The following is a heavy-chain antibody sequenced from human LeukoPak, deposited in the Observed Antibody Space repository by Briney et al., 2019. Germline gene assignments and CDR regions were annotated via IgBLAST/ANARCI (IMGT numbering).Heavy chain of an antibody. CDR3: ARDLNWETY. V-gene: IGHV3-7*01. D-gene: IGHD7-27*01. CDR2: IKTDGSLV. CDR1: GFTFSNYW. Sequence: PGGSLRLSCVASGFTFSNYWMTWVRQAPGKGLEWVANIKTDGSLVYYVDSVKGRFTISRDNAKNSLYLQMNSLRAEDTAVYYCARDLNWETYWGQGTLVSVS. J-gene: IGHJ4*02.